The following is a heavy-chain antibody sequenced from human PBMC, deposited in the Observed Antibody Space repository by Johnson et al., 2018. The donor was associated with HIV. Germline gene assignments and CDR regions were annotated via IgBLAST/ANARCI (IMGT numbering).Heavy chain of an antibody. CDR1: GFTFDDYA. Sequence: VQLVESGGGLVQPGRSLRLSCAASGFTFDDYAMHWVRQAPGKGLEWVSGISWNSGSIGYADSVKGRFTISRDNAKNSLYLQMNSLRAEDTALYYFAKDNIPYCSSTSCPASAFDIWGQGTMVTVSS. D-gene: IGHD2-2*01. J-gene: IGHJ3*02. CDR2: ISWNSGSI. V-gene: IGHV3-9*01. CDR3: AKDNIPYCSSTSCPASAFDI.